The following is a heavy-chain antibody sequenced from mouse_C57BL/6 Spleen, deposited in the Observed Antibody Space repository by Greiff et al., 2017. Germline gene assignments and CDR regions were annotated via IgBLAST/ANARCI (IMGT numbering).Heavy chain of an antibody. V-gene: IGHV3-1*01. CDR2: ISYSGST. Sequence: EVQRVESGPGMVKPSQSLSLTCTVTGYSITSGYDWHWIRHFPGNKLEWMGYISYSGSTNYNPSLKSRISITHDTSKNHFFLKLNSVTTEDTATYYCASNMGHYYAMDYWGQGTSVTVSS. J-gene: IGHJ4*01. CDR3: ASNMGHYYAMDY. CDR1: GYSITSGYD. D-gene: IGHD1-1*02.